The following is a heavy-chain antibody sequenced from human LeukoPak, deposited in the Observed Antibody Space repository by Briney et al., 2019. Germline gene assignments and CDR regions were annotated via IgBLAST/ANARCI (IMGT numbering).Heavy chain of an antibody. CDR2: TYTSGST. CDR1: GGSISSGSYY. V-gene: IGHV4-61*02. J-gene: IGHJ6*03. D-gene: IGHD6-13*01. Sequence: SQTLSLTCTVSGGSISSGSYYWSWIRQPAGKGLEWIGRTYTSGSTNYNPSLKSRVTISVDTSKNQFSLKLSSVTAADTAMYYCAREHSSSRRGMDVWGKGTTVTVSS. CDR3: AREHSSSRRGMDV.